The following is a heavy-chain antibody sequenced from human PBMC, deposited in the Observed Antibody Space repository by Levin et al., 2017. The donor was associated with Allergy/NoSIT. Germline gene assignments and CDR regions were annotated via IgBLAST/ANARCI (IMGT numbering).Heavy chain of an antibody. CDR1: GFTFSGHW. CDR2: ISPDGRDI. Sequence: PGGSLRLSCEASGFTFSGHWTHWVRQAPGKGLVWVSHISPDGRDISYADSVKGRFTMSTDNAKKTPSLQLTSLRAEDTAVYYCTRGGSNYNIDYWGQGILVTVSS. V-gene: IGHV3-74*01. CDR3: TRGGSNYNIDY. D-gene: IGHD1-1*01. J-gene: IGHJ4*02.